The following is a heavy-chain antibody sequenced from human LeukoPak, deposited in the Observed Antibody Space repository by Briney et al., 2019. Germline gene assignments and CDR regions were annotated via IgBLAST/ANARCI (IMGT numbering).Heavy chain of an antibody. D-gene: IGHD5-18*01. CDR1: GFTVTTYY. J-gene: IGHJ3*02. CDR3: ARERGAWIQLWFDAFDI. CDR2: IYSGGGT. Sequence: GGSLRLSCAASGFTVTTYYMSWVRQAPGKGLQWVSVIYSGGGTYYADSVKGRFTISRDNAKNTLYLQMNSLRAEDTAVYYCARERGAWIQLWFDAFDIWGQGTMVTVSS. V-gene: IGHV3-53*01.